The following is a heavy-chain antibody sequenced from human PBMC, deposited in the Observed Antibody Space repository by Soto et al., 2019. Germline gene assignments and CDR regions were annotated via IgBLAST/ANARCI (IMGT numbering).Heavy chain of an antibody. CDR2: IYYSGST. CDR3: AREVNYDRSGYYADL. J-gene: IGHJ6*02. V-gene: IGHV4-31*03. D-gene: IGHD3-22*01. Sequence: SETLSLTCTVSGGSISSGGYYWSWIRQHPGKGLEWIGYIYYSGSTYYNPSLKSRVTISVDTSKNQFSLKLSSVTAADTAVYYCAREVNYDRSGYYADLWGQGTTVTVSS. CDR1: GGSISSGGYY.